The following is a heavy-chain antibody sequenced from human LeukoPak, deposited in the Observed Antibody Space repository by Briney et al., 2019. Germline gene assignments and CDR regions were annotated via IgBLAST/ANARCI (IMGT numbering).Heavy chain of an antibody. V-gene: IGHV1-2*02. D-gene: IGHD6-19*01. CDR3: ARQSSYSTGWYGFDI. Sequence: GASVKVSCKASGYTFTGYYMHWVRQAPGQGLEWMGWINPNSGGKKNAQRFQGRVTMTRDTSITTAYMELSRLRSDDTAVYYCARQSSYSTGWYGFDIWGQGTMVTVSS. J-gene: IGHJ3*02. CDR2: INPNSGGK. CDR1: GYTFTGYY.